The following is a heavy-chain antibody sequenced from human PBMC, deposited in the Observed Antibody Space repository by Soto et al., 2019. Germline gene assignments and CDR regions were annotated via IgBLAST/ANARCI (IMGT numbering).Heavy chain of an antibody. CDR3: ASPRDNYYYNGMDV. J-gene: IGHJ6*02. Sequence: QVQLVQSGAEVKKPGSSVKVSCKASGGTFSSYAISWVRQAPGQGLEWMGGFFPIFGAADYAQNFQGRVTIAADESTSTAYMELSSLRSEDTAVYYCASPRDNYYYNGMDVWGQGTTVTVSS. D-gene: IGHD3-10*01. CDR2: FFPIFGAA. V-gene: IGHV1-69*12. CDR1: GGTFSSYA.